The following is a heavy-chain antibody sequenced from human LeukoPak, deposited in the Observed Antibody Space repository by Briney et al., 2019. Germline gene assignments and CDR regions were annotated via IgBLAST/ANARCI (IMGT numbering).Heavy chain of an antibody. CDR2: IRSKAYGGTT. V-gene: IGHV3-49*04. J-gene: IGHJ6*03. CDR1: GLTFGDYA. D-gene: IGHD6-13*01. Sequence: PGRSLRLSCTASGLTFGDYAMSWARQAPGKGLEWVGFIRSKAYGGTTEYAASVKGRFTISRDDSKSIAYLQMNSLKTEDTAVYYCTTLYSSSWYYYYYMDVWGKGTTVTVSS. CDR3: TTLYSSSWYYYYYMDV.